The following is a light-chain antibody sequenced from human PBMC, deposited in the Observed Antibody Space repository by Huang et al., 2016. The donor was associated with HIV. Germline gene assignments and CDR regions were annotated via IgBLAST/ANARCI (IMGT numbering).Light chain of an antibody. CDR2: AAS. Sequence: DIQMTQSPSSLSASVGDRVIITCRASQDIGDSFAWYQQKPGMAPNLLLLAASRLKIGVPSRFSGSGSGTDHTLTINSLQPEDFATYYCQQYYSTPYTFGQGTKLEIK. CDR3: QQYYSTPYT. J-gene: IGKJ2*01. CDR1: QDIGDS. V-gene: IGKV1-NL1*01.